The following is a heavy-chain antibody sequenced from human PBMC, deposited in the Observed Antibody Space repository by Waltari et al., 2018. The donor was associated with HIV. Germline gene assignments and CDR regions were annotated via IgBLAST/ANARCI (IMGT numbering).Heavy chain of an antibody. CDR2: INAGNGSK. CDR1: GYIFRDFA. D-gene: IGHD3-3*01. Sequence: QVQLVQSGAEVKKPGASVKLSCQASGYIFRDFAIHWVRQAPGQGLQWMGWINAGNGSKRYSQSFKDRLTITRDTSAKRVYLELNSLSLEDTATYYCARDGYDFWSGWPPFNWFDPWGQGTRVTVSS. J-gene: IGHJ5*02. CDR3: ARDGYDFWSGWPPFNWFDP. V-gene: IGHV1-3*01.